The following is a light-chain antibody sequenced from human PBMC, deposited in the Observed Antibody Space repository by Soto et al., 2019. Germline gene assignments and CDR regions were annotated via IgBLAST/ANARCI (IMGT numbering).Light chain of an antibody. J-gene: IGLJ1*01. CDR1: SSNIGNHY. CDR3: ATSDSSLRAYV. CDR2: EDA. V-gene: IGLV1-51*01. Sequence: QSALTQPPSVSAAPGQMVTISCSGGSSNIGNHYVSWYQQLPGAVPKLLIYEDAKRPSGIPDRFSGSKSGTSATLGITGLQTGDEADYYCATSDSSLRAYVFGTGTKLTVL.